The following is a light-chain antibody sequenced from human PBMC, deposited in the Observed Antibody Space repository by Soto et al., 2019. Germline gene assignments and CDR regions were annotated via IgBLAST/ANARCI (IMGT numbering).Light chain of an antibody. Sequence: DIQMTQSPSTLSASVGDRVTITCRASQRISNWLAWYQQKPGKAPKLLIYDASSLKSGVPSRFSGSGSGTEFPLTISSLQPDDFAPYYCQQYNTYSLYTFGQGTKLEIK. V-gene: IGKV1-5*01. CDR2: DAS. CDR1: QRISNW. J-gene: IGKJ2*01. CDR3: QQYNTYSLYT.